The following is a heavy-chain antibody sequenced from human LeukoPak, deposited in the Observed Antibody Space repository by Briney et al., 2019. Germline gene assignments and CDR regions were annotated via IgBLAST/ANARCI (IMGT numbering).Heavy chain of an antibody. V-gene: IGHV1-2*02. CDR2: INTNSGGT. CDR3: ARGLYAIANYVEDAFEI. J-gene: IGHJ3*02. D-gene: IGHD4/OR15-4a*01. CDR1: GYTFTDYY. Sequence: GASVKVSCTASGYTFTDYYMHWVRQAPGQGLEWMGWINTNSGGTNYAQKFQGRVTMTRDTSISTAYMELSRLRSDDTAVYYCARGLYAIANYVEDAFEIWGQGTMVTVSS.